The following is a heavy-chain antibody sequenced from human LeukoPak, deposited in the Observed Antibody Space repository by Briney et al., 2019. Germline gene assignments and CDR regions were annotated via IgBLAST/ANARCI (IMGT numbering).Heavy chain of an antibody. D-gene: IGHD6-13*01. CDR2: IWYDGSNK. CDR3: AKFIAAAGTDLDY. J-gene: IGHJ4*02. V-gene: IGHV3-30*02. Sequence: GGSLRLSCAASGFTFSSYGMHWVRQAPGKGLEWVAVIWYDGSNKYYADSVKGRFTISRDNSKNTLYLQMNSLRAEDTAVYYCAKFIAAAGTDLDYWGQGTLVTVSS. CDR1: GFTFSSYG.